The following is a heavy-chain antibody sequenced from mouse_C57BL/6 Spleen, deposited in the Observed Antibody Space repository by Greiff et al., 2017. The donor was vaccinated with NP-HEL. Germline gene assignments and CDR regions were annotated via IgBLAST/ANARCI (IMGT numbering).Heavy chain of an antibody. CDR3: ARAPAD. Sequence: EVKLVESGGGLVKPGGSLKLSCAASGFTFSSYAMSWVRQTPEKRLEWVATISDGGSYTYYPDNVKGRFTISRDNAKNNLYLQMSHLKAEDTARYYCARAPADWGKGTLVTVSA. CDR2: ISDGGSYT. CDR1: GFTFSSYA. J-gene: IGHJ3*01. V-gene: IGHV5-4*03.